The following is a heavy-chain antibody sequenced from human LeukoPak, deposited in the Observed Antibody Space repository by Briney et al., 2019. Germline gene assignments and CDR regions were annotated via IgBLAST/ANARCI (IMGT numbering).Heavy chain of an antibody. Sequence: GRSLRLSCAASGFTFSSYAMHWVRQAPGKGLEWVAVISYDGSNKYYADSVKGRFTISRDNSKNTLYLQMNSLRAEDTAVYYCARDVSGEIDYWGQGTLVTVSS. CDR3: ARDVSGEIDY. V-gene: IGHV3-30-3*01. CDR1: GFTFSSYA. J-gene: IGHJ4*02. D-gene: IGHD3-10*01. CDR2: ISYDGSNK.